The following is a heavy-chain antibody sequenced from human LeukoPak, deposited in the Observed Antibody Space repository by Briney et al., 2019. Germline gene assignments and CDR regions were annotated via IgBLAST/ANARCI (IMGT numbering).Heavy chain of an antibody. CDR1: GGTFISYA. J-gene: IGHJ6*02. CDR2: IIPIFGTA. CDR3: ASGWYSSGWLSYYYYGMDV. V-gene: IGHV1-69*01. Sequence: SVKVSCKASGGTFISYAISWVRQAPGQGLEWMGGIIPIFGTANYAQKFQGRVTITADESTSTACMELSSLRSEDTAVYYCASGWYSSGWLSYYYYGMDVWGQGTTVTVSS. D-gene: IGHD6-19*01.